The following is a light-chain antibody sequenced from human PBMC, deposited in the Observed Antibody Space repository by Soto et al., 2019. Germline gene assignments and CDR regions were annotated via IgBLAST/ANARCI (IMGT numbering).Light chain of an antibody. J-gene: IGLJ1*01. CDR1: SSDVGAHNY. CDR3: SSYTSSRPYV. V-gene: IGLV2-8*01. CDR2: DVN. Sequence: QSALTQPPSASGSPGQSLTISCTGTSSDVGAHNYVSWYQQNPGKAPKLMLYDVNKRPSGVPDRFSGSKSGNTASLTVSGLQAEDEADYYCSSYTSSRPYVFGTGTKLTVL.